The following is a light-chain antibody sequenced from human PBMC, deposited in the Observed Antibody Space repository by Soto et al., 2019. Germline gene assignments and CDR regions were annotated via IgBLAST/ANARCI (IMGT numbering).Light chain of an antibody. V-gene: IGKV1-33*01. CDR1: QDLTNY. CDR3: QKYVNLPYT. CDR2: DTT. J-gene: IGKJ2*01. Sequence: DIPMTQSPPSLAASVGDTVTITCQASQDLTNYLNWYQQKPAEAPKLLIYDTTTLETGVPSRFSGGGSGTHFTFIIYGLQTEDAAIYYCQKYVNLPYTFGRGTKLEIK.